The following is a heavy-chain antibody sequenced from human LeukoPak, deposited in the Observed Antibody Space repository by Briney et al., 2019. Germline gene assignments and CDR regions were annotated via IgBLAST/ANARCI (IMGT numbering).Heavy chain of an antibody. V-gene: IGHV4-59*01. CDR1: GGSISSYY. CDR2: IYYSGST. D-gene: IGHD3-10*01. Sequence: SETLSLTCTVSGGSISSYYWSWIRQPPGKGLEWIGYIYYSGSTNYNPSLKSRVTISVDTSKNQFSLKLSSVTAADTAVYYCVRWDYYGSGSRRLDSWGQGTLVTVSS. CDR3: VRWDYYGSGSRRLDS. J-gene: IGHJ4*02.